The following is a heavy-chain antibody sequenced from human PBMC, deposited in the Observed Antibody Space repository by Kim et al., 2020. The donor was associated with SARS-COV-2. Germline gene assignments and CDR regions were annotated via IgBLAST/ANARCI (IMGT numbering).Heavy chain of an antibody. CDR1: GYTFTSHA. CDR2: INVGKDDT. CDR3: ARVPEWELLPKYYYGMDV. Sequence: ASVKVSCKASGYTFTSHAIHWVRQAPGQRPEWVGRINVGKDDTKYPQNLQGRVTITRDTSASTAYMELSSLRFEDTAVYYCARVPEWELLPKYYYGMDVWGQGTTVIVSS. D-gene: IGHD1-26*01. J-gene: IGHJ6*02. V-gene: IGHV1-3*01.